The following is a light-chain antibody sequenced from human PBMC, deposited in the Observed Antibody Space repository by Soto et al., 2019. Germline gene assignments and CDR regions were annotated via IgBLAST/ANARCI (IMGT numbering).Light chain of an antibody. CDR2: GAS. Sequence: EIVLTQSPGTLSLSPVEIAILSCRSSQSVSSSYLAWYQQKPGQPPRLLIYGASSRASGIPDRFSGSGSGTDFTLTISSLEPEDFAVYYCQQRSSWLNCGGGTKGDIK. V-gene: IGKV3D-20*02. CDR1: QSVSSSY. CDR3: QQRSSWLN. J-gene: IGKJ4*01.